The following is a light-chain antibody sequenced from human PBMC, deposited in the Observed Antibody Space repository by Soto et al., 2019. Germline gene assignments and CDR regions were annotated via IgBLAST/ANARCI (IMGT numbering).Light chain of an antibody. V-gene: IGLV1-40*01. J-gene: IGLJ2*01. CDR3: QSYDSSLSGVV. CDR2: GNS. CDR1: SSNIGAGYD. Sequence: QSVLTQPPSVSGAPGQRVTISCTGSSSNIGAGYDVHWYQQLPGTAPKLLIYGNSNRPSGVPDRFSGSKSGTSASLAITGLQAEYEADYYCQSYDSSLSGVVFGGGPKLTVL.